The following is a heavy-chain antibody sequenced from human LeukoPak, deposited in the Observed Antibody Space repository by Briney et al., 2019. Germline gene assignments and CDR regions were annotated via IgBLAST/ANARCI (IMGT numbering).Heavy chain of an antibody. CDR2: ISGSGGST. CDR3: AKANRFDY. CDR1: GFTFSSCA. V-gene: IGHV3-23*01. J-gene: IGHJ4*02. Sequence: GGSLRLSCAASGFTFSSCAMSWVRQAPGKGLEWVSVISGSGGSTYYADSVKGRFTISRDNSKNTLFLQMDSLRAEDTAVYYCAKANRFDYWGQGTLVTVSS.